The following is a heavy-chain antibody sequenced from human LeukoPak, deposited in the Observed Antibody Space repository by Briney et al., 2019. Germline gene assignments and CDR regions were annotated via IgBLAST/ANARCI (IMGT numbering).Heavy chain of an antibody. J-gene: IGHJ4*02. Sequence: GGSLRLSCAASGFTFSSYAMHWVRQAPGKGLEYVSAISSNGGSTYYANSVKGRFTISRDNSKNTLYLQMGSLRAEDMAVYYCARDGRYYGSGSHLYFDYWGQGTLVTVSS. V-gene: IGHV3-64*01. CDR1: GFTFSSYA. CDR2: ISSNGGST. CDR3: ARDGRYYGSGSHLYFDY. D-gene: IGHD3-10*01.